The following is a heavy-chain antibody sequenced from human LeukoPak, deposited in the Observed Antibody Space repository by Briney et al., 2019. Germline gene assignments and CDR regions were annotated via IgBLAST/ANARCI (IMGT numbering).Heavy chain of an antibody. V-gene: IGHV1-69*04. D-gene: IGHD2-21*01. CDR1: GGTFSSDA. J-gene: IGHJ3*02. CDR2: IIPILGVT. Sequence: GASVKVSCKTSGGTFSSDAINWVRQAPGQGLEWMGRIIPILGVTNYAQKYQDRVTITADRSTTTAYMELNNLRSEDTAVYYCARDFAVAAAFDIWGQGTMVPVSS. CDR3: ARDFAVAAAFDI.